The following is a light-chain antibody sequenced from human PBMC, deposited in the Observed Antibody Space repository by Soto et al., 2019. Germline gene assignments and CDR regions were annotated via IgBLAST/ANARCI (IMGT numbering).Light chain of an antibody. CDR2: EAS. CDR3: CSYAGNRDFWL. Sequence: QSVLTQPASVSGSPGQSITISCTGTSSDVGSYNVVSWYQQHPGKAPKLIIYEASERPSGVSNRFSGSKSGNTASLTVSGLQAEDEATYFCCSYAGNRDFWLFGGGTKLTVL. J-gene: IGLJ3*02. V-gene: IGLV2-23*01. CDR1: SSDVGSYNV.